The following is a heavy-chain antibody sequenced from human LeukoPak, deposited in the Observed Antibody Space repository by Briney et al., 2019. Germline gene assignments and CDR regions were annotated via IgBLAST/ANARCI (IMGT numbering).Heavy chain of an antibody. CDR2: ISYDGSNK. V-gene: IGHV3-30-3*01. Sequence: PGGSLRLSCAASGFTFSSYAMHWVRQAPGKGLEWVAVISYDGSNKYYADSVKGRFTISRDNAKNTLYLQMNSLRAEDTAVYYCATLSLRSRVDYWGQGTLVTVSS. J-gene: IGHJ4*02. CDR1: GFTFSSYA. CDR3: ATLSLRSRVDY. D-gene: IGHD4-17*01.